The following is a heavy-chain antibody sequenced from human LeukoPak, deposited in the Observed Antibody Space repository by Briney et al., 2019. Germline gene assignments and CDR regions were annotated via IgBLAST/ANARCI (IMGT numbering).Heavy chain of an antibody. D-gene: IGHD3-10*01. Sequence: SETLSLTCTVSGGSISSYYWSWIRQPPGKGLEWIGYIYYSGSTNYNPSLKSRVTISVDTSKNQFSLKLSSVTAADTAVYYCARAPDVVRGVIIYFDYWGQGTLVTVSS. V-gene: IGHV4-59*01. CDR1: GGSISSYY. CDR2: IYYSGST. J-gene: IGHJ4*02. CDR3: ARAPDVVRGVIIYFDY.